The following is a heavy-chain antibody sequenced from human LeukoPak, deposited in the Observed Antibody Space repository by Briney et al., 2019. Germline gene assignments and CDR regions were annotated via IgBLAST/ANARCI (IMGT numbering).Heavy chain of an antibody. V-gene: IGHV3-74*01. D-gene: IGHD4-17*01. J-gene: IGHJ3*02. Sequence: GGSLRLSCAASGFTFSSYYLHWVRQAPGKGLMWVSRISSDGSSTNYADSVKGRFTISRDNAKNTLYLQMNSLRAEDTALYYCSRGQYGDYAFDIWGQGTMVTVSS. CDR2: ISSDGSST. CDR1: GFTFSSYY. CDR3: SRGQYGDYAFDI.